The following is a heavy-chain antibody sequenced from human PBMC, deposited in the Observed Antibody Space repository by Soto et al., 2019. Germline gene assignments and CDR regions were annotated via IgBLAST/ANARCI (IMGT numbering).Heavy chain of an antibody. Sequence: ASVKVSCKASGYTFTNYYMHWVRQAPGQGLEWMGKVKPSGGETTYAQKLLGRATMTRDTSTGTLYMELSSLRSEDTAVYYCARGGDIVVVTAPLDYWGQGTLVTVSS. CDR1: GYTFTNYY. J-gene: IGHJ4*02. CDR3: ARGGDIVVVTAPLDY. V-gene: IGHV1-46*01. CDR2: VKPSGGET. D-gene: IGHD2-21*02.